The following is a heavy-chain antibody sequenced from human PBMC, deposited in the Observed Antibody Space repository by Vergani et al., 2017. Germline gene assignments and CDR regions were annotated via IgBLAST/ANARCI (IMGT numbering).Heavy chain of an antibody. CDR3: ARAAAAVPGRFDP. D-gene: IGHD6-13*01. J-gene: IGHJ5*02. CDR2: IYYDGSNA. CDR1: RSTFKTYG. Sequence: QGQLVESGGGIVQPGRSLTLSCVASRSTFKTYGMHWVRQAPGKGLEWVGLIYYDGSNAYYADSVKGRFTISRDNSKNTLYLQMSSLRAEDTAVYYCARAAAAVPGRFDPWGQGTLVTVSS. V-gene: IGHV3-33*01.